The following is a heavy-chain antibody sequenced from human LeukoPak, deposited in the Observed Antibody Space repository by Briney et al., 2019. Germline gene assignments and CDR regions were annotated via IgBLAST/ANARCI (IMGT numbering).Heavy chain of an antibody. CDR2: INHSGST. CDR1: GGSFSGYY. D-gene: IGHD3-22*01. J-gene: IGHJ4*02. V-gene: IGHV4-34*01. CDR3: ARGPRLYYYDSSGYYYY. Sequence: SETLSLTCADYGGSFSGYYWSWIRQPPGKGLEWIGEINHSGSTNYNPSLESRVTISVDTSKNQFSLKLSSVTAADTAVYFCARGPRLYYYDSSGYYYYWGQGTLVTVSS.